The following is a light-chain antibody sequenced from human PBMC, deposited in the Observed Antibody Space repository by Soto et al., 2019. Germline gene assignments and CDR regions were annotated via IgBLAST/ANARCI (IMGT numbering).Light chain of an antibody. CDR1: ESVRSD. Sequence: EIVMTQSPATLSVPPGDRATLSCRASESVRSDLAWYQQKPGQAPRLLIYGGSIRTADIPARFSGSGSGTEFTLTISTLQSEDFAVYYWQQYNDWPTITFGQGTRLETK. CDR2: GGS. V-gene: IGKV3-15*01. CDR3: QQYNDWPTIT. J-gene: IGKJ5*01.